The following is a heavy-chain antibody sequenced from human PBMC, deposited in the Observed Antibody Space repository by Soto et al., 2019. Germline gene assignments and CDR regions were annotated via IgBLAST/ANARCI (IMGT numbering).Heavy chain of an antibody. CDR3: ARVDWNYIAYYYGMDV. D-gene: IGHD1-7*01. Sequence: ASVKVSCKASGYTFTSYDINWVRQATGQGLEWMGWMNPNSGNTGYAQKFQGRVTMTRNTSISTAYMELSSLRSEDTAVYYCARVDWNYIAYYYGMDVWGQGTTVTVSS. CDR2: MNPNSGNT. J-gene: IGHJ6*02. CDR1: GYTFTSYD. V-gene: IGHV1-8*01.